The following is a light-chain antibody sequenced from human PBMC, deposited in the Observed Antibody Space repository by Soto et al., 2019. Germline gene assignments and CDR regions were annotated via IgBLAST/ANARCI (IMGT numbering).Light chain of an antibody. CDR1: QSVSSY. Sequence: EIVLTQSPATLSLSPGERATLSCRASQSVSSYLAWYQQQKPGQAPRLLIYDASNRATGIPARFSGSGSGTDFTLTISSLEPEDFAVYYCQQRSNWPLTFGGGTKVEIK. CDR2: DAS. V-gene: IGKV3-11*01. CDR3: QQRSNWPLT. J-gene: IGKJ4*01.